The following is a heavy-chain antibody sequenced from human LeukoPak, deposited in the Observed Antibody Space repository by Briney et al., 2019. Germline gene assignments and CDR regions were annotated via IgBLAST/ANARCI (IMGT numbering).Heavy chain of an antibody. J-gene: IGHJ4*02. V-gene: IGHV3-74*01. CDR3: TTIRPGY. Sequence: GGSLRLSCAASGFTFSTYWIHWVRQVPGKGLVWVARIKDGGTTTDYADSVKGLFTISRDDAKSTLYLHMNSPRAEDTAVYYCTTIRPGYWGQGTLVTVSP. CDR1: GFTFSTYW. D-gene: IGHD1-26*01. CDR2: IKDGGTTT.